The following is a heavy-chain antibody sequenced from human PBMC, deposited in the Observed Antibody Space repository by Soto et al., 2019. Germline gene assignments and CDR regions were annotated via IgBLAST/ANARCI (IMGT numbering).Heavy chain of an antibody. J-gene: IGHJ6*02. V-gene: IGHV3-33*01. CDR3: ASDLTPIVDYYYYGMDV. Sequence: QVQLVESGGGVVQPGRSLRLSCAASGFTFRSYGMHWVRQAPGKGLEWVAVIWYDGSNKYYADSVKGRFTISRDNSKNTLYLQMNSLRAEDTAVYYCASDLTPIVDYYYYGMDVWGQGTTVTVSS. D-gene: IGHD1-26*01. CDR1: GFTFRSYG. CDR2: IWYDGSNK.